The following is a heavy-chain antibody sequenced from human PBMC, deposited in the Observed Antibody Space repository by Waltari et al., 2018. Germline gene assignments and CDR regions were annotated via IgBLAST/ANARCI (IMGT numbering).Heavy chain of an antibody. CDR1: GGSFSGYY. CDR3: ARGRWELRFDH. V-gene: IGHV4-34*01. D-gene: IGHD1-26*01. CDR2: INHSGST. J-gene: IGHJ4*02. Sequence: QVQLQQWGAGLLKPSETLSLTCAVYGGSFSGYYCRWIRQPPGKGLEWIGEINHSGSTIYNPSLKSRVTISVDTSKNQFSLKLSSVTAADTAVYYCARGRWELRFDHWGQGTPVTVSS.